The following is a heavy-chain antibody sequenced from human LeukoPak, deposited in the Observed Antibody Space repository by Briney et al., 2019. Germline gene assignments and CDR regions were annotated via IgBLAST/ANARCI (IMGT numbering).Heavy chain of an antibody. CDR2: ISAYNGNT. J-gene: IGHJ4*02. CDR1: GYIFSSYD. CDR3: ARASYGGNSGNYFDY. V-gene: IGHV1-18*01. D-gene: IGHD4-23*01. Sequence: ASVKVSCKASGYIFSSYDISWVRQAPGQGLEWMGWISAYNGNTNYAQKLQGRVTMTTDTSTSTAYMELRSLRSDDTAVYYCARASYGGNSGNYFDYWGQGTLVTVSS.